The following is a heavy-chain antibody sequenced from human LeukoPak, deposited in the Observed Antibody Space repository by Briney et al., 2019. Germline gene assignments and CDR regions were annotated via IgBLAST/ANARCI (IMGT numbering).Heavy chain of an antibody. V-gene: IGHV4-30-2*01. D-gene: IGHD5-18*01. CDR1: GGSISSGGYS. Sequence: SRTLSLTCAVSGGSISSGGYSWSWIRQPPGKGLEWIGYIYHSGSTYYNPSLKSRVTISVDRSKNQFSLKLSSVTAADTAVYYCARGFGYFGSLRISWFDPWGQGTLVTVSS. CDR3: ARGFGYFGSLRISWFDP. CDR2: IYHSGST. J-gene: IGHJ5*02.